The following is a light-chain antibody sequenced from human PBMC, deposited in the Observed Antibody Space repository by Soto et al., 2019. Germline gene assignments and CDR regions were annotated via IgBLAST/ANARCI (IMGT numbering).Light chain of an antibody. J-gene: IGKJ1*01. CDR1: QSVSSN. CDR3: QQYNNWPRT. CDR2: GAS. Sequence: ETVMTQSPATLSVSPGERATLSCRASQSVSSNLAWYQQKPGQAPRLLIYGASTRATGIPARFSGSWSGTEFTLTISSLQSEDFAVYYCQQYNNWPRTFGQGTKVDIK. V-gene: IGKV3-15*01.